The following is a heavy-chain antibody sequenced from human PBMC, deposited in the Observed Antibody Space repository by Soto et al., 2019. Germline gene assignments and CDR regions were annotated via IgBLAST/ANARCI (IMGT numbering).Heavy chain of an antibody. J-gene: IGHJ5*02. CDR1: GFTFRNYS. D-gene: IGHD3-16*01. Sequence: QVQVVESGGGVVQPGGSLRLSCEGSGFTFRNYSMHWVRQAPGKGLEWVTVISHEGSKKYYADSVKGRFTISRDNSKNTAYLQMNSLRVEDTAVYYCARDGRQCGRGDGGWSDPWGQGTLVTVSS. V-gene: IGHV3-30-3*01. CDR2: ISHEGSKK. CDR3: ARDGRQCGRGDGGWSDP.